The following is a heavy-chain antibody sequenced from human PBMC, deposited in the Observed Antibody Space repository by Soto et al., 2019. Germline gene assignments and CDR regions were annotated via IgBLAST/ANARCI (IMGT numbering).Heavy chain of an antibody. Sequence: QVQLVESGGGVVQPGRSLRLSCAASGFTFSSYAMHWVRQAPGKGLERVAVISYDGSNKYYADSVKGRFTITRDNSKNTLYLQMNSLRAEDTAVYYCARDGMITFGGVIVRSNAFDIWGQGTMVTVSS. D-gene: IGHD3-16*02. CDR2: ISYDGSNK. CDR3: ARDGMITFGGVIVRSNAFDI. CDR1: GFTFSSYA. V-gene: IGHV3-30-3*01. J-gene: IGHJ3*02.